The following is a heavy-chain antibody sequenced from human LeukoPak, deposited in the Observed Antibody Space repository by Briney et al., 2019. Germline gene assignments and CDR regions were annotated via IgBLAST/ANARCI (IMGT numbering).Heavy chain of an antibody. D-gene: IGHD3-22*01. J-gene: IGHJ4*02. V-gene: IGHV1-69*05. CDR3: ARGPTYYYDSSGGKPGRAGYYFDY. Sequence: SVKVSCKASGGTFSSYAISWVRQAPGQGLEWMGGIIPIFGTANYAQKFQGRVTITTDESTSTAYMELSSLRSEDTAVYYCARGPTYYYDSSGGKPGRAGYYFDYWGQGTLVTVSS. CDR2: IIPIFGTA. CDR1: GGTFSSYA.